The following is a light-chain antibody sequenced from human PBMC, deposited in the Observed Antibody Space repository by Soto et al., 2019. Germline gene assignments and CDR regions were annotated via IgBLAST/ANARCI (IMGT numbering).Light chain of an antibody. CDR3: QQYGREGWT. Sequence: VMTQSLATLSVSPGERATLACSSSHRLSSSYLAWYHQKPGRAPRVLMYGGSSRATGIPDRCSGSGSRREVWLTTRGLKPEGFAVYHWQQYGREGWTLGQGTKVDSK. V-gene: IGKV3-20*01. CDR2: GGS. J-gene: IGKJ1*01. CDR1: HRLSSSY.